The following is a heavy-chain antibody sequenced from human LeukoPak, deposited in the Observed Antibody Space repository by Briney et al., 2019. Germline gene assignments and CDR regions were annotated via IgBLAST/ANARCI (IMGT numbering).Heavy chain of an antibody. V-gene: IGHV1-2*02. Sequence: ASVKVSCKASGYTFTGYYMHWVRQAPGQGLEWMGWINPNSGGTSYAQKFQGRVTMTRDTSISTAYMELSRLRSDDTAVYYCARDSGGYCSSTSCYRTLLDIWGQGTMVTVSS. CDR3: ARDSGGYCSSTSCYRTLLDI. D-gene: IGHD2-2*01. CDR1: GYTFTGYY. CDR2: INPNSGGT. J-gene: IGHJ3*02.